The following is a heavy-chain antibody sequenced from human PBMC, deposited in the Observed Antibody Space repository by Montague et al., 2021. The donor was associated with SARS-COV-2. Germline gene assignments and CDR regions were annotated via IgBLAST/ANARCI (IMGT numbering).Heavy chain of an antibody. CDR3: ARGGEWSSSSLPDY. D-gene: IGHD6-6*01. CDR1: GFTFGGYD. V-gene: IGHV3-13*04. CDR2: IGIGGDT. Sequence: SLRLSCAASGFTFGGYDMNWVRQAPGKGLEWVSAIGIGGDTYYLGSVKGRFIIPRENAKNSLYLQMNSLRVGDTAVYYCARGGEWSSSSLPDYWGQGTLVTVSP. J-gene: IGHJ4*02.